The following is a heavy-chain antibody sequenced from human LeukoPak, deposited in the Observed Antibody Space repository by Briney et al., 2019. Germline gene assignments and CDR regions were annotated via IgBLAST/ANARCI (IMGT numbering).Heavy chain of an antibody. J-gene: IGHJ4*02. CDR2: INQDGSEK. CDR1: GFTFSSYW. D-gene: IGHD6-13*01. Sequence: GGSLRLSCAASGFTFSSYWMSWVRQAPGKGLEWVANINQDGSEKYYVDSVKGRFTISRDNAKNSLYLQMNSLRAEDTAVYYCARDPDYSSSWYFDYWGQGTLVTVSS. V-gene: IGHV3-7*01. CDR3: ARDPDYSSSWYFDY.